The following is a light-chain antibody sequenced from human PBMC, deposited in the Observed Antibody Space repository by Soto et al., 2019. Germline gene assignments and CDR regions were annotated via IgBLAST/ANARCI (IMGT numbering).Light chain of an antibody. CDR2: SNN. V-gene: IGLV1-44*01. J-gene: IGLJ3*02. CDR1: SSNIGSNT. CDR3: AAWDDSLNGNWV. Sequence: QSVLIQPPSASGTPGQRVTISCSGSSSNIGSNTVNWYQQLPGTAPKLLIYSNNQRPSGVPDRFSGSKSGTSASLAISGLQSDDEADYYCAAWDDSLNGNWVFGGGTKLTVL.